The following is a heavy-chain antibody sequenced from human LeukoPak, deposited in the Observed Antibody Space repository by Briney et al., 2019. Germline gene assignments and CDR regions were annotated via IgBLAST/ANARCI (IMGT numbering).Heavy chain of an antibody. Sequence: SQTLSLTCAISGDSVSSNSAAWNWIRQSPSRGLEWLGRTYYRSKWYNDYAVSVKSRITINPDTSKNQFSLQLNSVTPEDTAVYYCARATTFGTNYYYYYMDVWGKGTTVTVSS. J-gene: IGHJ6*03. CDR3: ARATTFGTNYYYYYMDV. D-gene: IGHD3-16*01. CDR2: TYYRSKWYN. CDR1: GDSVSSNSAA. V-gene: IGHV6-1*01.